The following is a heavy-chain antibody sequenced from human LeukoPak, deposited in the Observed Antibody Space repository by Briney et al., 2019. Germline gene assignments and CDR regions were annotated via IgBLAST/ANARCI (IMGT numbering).Heavy chain of an antibody. CDR2: IWYDGSNK. J-gene: IGHJ6*02. CDR3: ATLMTKEYYYGMDV. CDR1: GFTFSSYG. V-gene: IGHV3-33*01. Sequence: PGGSLRLSCAASGFTFSSYGMHWVRQAPGKGLEWVAVIWYDGSNKYYADSVKGRFTISRDNSKNTLYLQMNSLRAEDTAVYYCATLMTKEYYYGMDVWGQGTTVTVSS.